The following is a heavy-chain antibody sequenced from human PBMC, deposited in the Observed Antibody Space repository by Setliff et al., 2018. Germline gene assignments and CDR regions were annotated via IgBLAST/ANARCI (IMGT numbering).Heavy chain of an antibody. CDR2: ISSSSSTI. D-gene: IGHD6-13*01. Sequence: PGGSLRLSCAASGFTFSSYAMSWVRQAPGKGLEWVSSISSSSSTIYYADSVKGRFTISRDNAKNSLYLQMNSLRAEDTAVYYCARARGSSWLFYYMDVWGKGTTVTVSS. V-gene: IGHV3-48*01. J-gene: IGHJ6*03. CDR3: ARARGSSWLFYYMDV. CDR1: GFTFSSYA.